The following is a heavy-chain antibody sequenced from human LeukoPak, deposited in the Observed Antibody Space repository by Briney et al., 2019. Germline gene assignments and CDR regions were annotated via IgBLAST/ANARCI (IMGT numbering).Heavy chain of an antibody. V-gene: IGHV3-21*01. CDR1: GFTFSSYS. Sequence: GGSLRLSCAASGFTFSSYSMNWVRQAPGKGLEWVSSISSSSSYINYADSVKGRFTISRDNAKNSLYLQMNSLRAEDTAVYYCARIDYSYDYWGQGTLVTVSS. D-gene: IGHD4-11*01. CDR2: ISSSSSYI. J-gene: IGHJ4*02. CDR3: ARIDYSYDY.